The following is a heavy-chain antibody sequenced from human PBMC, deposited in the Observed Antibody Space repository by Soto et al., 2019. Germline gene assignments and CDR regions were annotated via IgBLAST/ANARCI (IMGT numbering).Heavy chain of an antibody. CDR2: VFYNEII. J-gene: IGHJ4*02. D-gene: IGHD6-6*01. V-gene: IGHV4-59*01. Sequence: SETLSLTCAVSGVSISSYYWSWIRQPPGKGLEWIGYVFYNEIINYSPSLKGRVTMSMEMSTNHFSLELRSLTAADTAVYFCARVGAGGSSSTHRDYWGPRALVTVSS. CDR3: ARVGAGGSSSTHRDY. CDR1: GVSISSYY.